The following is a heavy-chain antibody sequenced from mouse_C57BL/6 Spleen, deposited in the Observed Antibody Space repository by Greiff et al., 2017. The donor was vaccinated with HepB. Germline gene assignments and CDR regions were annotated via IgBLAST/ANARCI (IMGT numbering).Heavy chain of an antibody. CDR1: GYTFTSYW. CDR2: INPSNGGT. CDR3: ATYYYVACAMDY. Sequence: QVQLQQPGTELVKPGASVKLSCTASGYTFTSYWMHWVKQRPGQGLEWIGKINPSNGGTNYTEKFKSKATLTVDKSSSTAYMQLSSLTSENSAVYYCATYYYVACAMDYWGQGTTVTVSS. V-gene: IGHV1-53*01. D-gene: IGHD1-1*01. J-gene: IGHJ4*01.